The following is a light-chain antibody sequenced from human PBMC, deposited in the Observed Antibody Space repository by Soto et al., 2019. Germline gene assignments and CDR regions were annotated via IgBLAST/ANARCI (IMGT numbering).Light chain of an antibody. CDR2: EVN. CDR3: NSYTTSSPV. J-gene: IGLJ2*01. CDR1: SSVIGNHNY. V-gene: IGLV2-14*01. Sequence: QSALTQPASVSGSPGQSITISCTGTSSVIGNHNYVSWYQQYPGKAPKLIIYEVNNRPSGVSSRFSGSKSGNTASLTISGLQTEDEGDYYCNSYTTSSPVFGGGTKLTVL.